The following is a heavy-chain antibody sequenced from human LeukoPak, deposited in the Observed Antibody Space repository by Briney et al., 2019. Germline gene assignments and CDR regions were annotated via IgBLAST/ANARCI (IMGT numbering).Heavy chain of an antibody. J-gene: IGHJ4*02. CDR2: ISGSGGST. D-gene: IGHD3-3*02. Sequence: GGSLRLSCAASGFTFSSYAMSWVRQAPGKGLEWVSAISGSGGSTYYADSVKGRFTISRDNSKNTLYLQMNSLRAEDTAVYYCAKVVLAGPTDSGGLRVAFDYWGQGTLVTVSS. CDR3: AKVVLAGPTDSGGLRVAFDY. V-gene: IGHV3-23*01. CDR1: GFTFSSYA.